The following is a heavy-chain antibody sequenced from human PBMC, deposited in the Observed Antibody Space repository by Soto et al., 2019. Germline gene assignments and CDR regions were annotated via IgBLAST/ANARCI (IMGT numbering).Heavy chain of an antibody. V-gene: IGHV3-23*01. Sequence: GGSLRLSCAASGFTFSSYAMSWVRQAPGKGLEWVSAISGSGGSTYYADSVKGRFTISRDNSKNTLYLQMNSLRAEDTAVYYCAKAACSSTSFYQLALYGMDVWGQGIMVT. J-gene: IGHJ6*02. CDR3: AKAACSSTSFYQLALYGMDV. CDR2: ISGSGGST. D-gene: IGHD2-2*01. CDR1: GFTFSSYA.